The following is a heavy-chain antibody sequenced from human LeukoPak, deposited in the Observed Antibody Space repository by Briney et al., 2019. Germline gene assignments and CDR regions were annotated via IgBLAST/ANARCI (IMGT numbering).Heavy chain of an antibody. CDR3: ARVRSYYDSSGYYLGLYYYYYYMDV. CDR1: GGSISSSSYY. D-gene: IGHD3-22*01. CDR2: IYYSGST. J-gene: IGHJ6*03. Sequence: SETLSLTCTVSGGSISSSSYYWGWIRQPPGKGLEWIGSIYYSGSTYYNPSLKSRDTISVDTSKSQFSLKLSSVTAADTAVYYCARVRSYYDSSGYYLGLYYYYYYMDVWGKGTTVTVSS. V-gene: IGHV4-39*07.